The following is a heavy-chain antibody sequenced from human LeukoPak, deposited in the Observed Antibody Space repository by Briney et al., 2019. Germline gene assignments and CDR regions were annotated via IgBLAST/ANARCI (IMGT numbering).Heavy chain of an antibody. CDR2: IKRKTDGGTT. CDR1: GFTFTNAW. J-gene: IGHJ4*02. D-gene: IGHD4-17*01. CDR3: TTDSRVAVTTLGY. Sequence: GGSLRLSCAASGFTFTNAWMNWVRQAPGKGLEWVGRIKRKTDGGTTDYAAPVKGRFTISRDDSKNTLYLQMNSLKSEDTAMYYCTTDSRVAVTTLGYWGQGTLVTVSS. V-gene: IGHV3-15*01.